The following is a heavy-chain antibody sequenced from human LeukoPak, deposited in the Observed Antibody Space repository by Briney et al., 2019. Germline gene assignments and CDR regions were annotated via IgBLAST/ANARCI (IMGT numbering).Heavy chain of an antibody. V-gene: IGHV3-74*01. J-gene: IGHJ4*02. CDR3: VRGNDYGGPHY. Sequence: GSLRLSCAVSGFTFSSYWMHWVRQAPGKGLVWVSRIDRDGSRINYADSVKGRFTISRDNGKNTPFLQMNSLRAEDAAVYYCVRGNDYGGPHYWGQGTLVTVSS. D-gene: IGHD4-23*01. CDR1: GFTFSSYW. CDR2: IDRDGSRI.